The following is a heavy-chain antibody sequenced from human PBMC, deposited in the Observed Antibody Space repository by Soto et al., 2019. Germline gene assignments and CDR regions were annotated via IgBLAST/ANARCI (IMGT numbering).Heavy chain of an antibody. Sequence: QVQLVESGGGVVQPGRSLRLSCAASGFTFSSYGMHWVRQAPGKGLEWVAVISYDGSNKYYADSVKGRFTISRDNSKNGLYLQMNSLRAEETAVYYCAKADRVTIFGVVGDYWGQGTLVTVSS. CDR2: ISYDGSNK. D-gene: IGHD3-3*01. CDR3: AKADRVTIFGVVGDY. J-gene: IGHJ4*02. V-gene: IGHV3-30*18. CDR1: GFTFSSYG.